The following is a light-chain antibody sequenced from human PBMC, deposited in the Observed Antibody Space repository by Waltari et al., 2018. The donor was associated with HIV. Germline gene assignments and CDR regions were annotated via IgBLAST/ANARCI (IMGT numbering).Light chain of an antibody. Sequence: QSALTQPPSASGSLGQLVTLSCTGPSSDIGAYDSASWFQQHPNNAPKLLLYEVSKRPSGVPDRFSGSRSGETAFLSVSGLQPDDTAAYFCSSYGDNIRVLFGGGTNLTVL. CDR2: EVS. J-gene: IGLJ2*01. CDR1: SSDIGAYDS. V-gene: IGLV2-8*01. CDR3: SSYGDNIRVL.